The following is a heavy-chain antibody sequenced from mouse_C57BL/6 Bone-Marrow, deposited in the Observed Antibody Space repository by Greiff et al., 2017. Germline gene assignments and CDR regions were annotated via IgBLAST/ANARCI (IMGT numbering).Heavy chain of an antibody. CDR2: IYPRSGNT. V-gene: IGHV1-81*01. CDR3: ARLDYYYGTLYYFDY. CDR1: GYTFTSYG. D-gene: IGHD1-1*01. Sequence: QVQLQQSGAELARPGASVKLSCKASGYTFTSYGISWVKQRTGQGLEWIGEIYPRSGNTYYNEKFKGKATLTADKSSSTAYMELRSLTSEDSAVYFCARLDYYYGTLYYFDYWGQGTTLTVSS. J-gene: IGHJ2*01.